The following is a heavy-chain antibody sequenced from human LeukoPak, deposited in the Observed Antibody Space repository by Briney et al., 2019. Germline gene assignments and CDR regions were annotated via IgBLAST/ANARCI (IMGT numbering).Heavy chain of an antibody. J-gene: IGHJ4*02. CDR1: GFTFSSYD. Sequence: GGSLRLSCAASGFTFSSYDMSWVRQAPGKGLEWVANIRQDSGDSRYVDSVRGRFTISRDNPDNSLYLQMNSLRVEDTAIYYCARGLAVSPMAPISDNWGQGTLVTVSS. CDR2: IRQDSGDS. V-gene: IGHV3-7*01. D-gene: IGHD3-10*01. CDR3: ARGLAVSPMAPISDN.